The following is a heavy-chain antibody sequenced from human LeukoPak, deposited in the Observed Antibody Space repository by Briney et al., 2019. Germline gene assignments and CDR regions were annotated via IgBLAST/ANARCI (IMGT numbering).Heavy chain of an antibody. CDR2: ISSSSSSYI. CDR1: GFTSSSYS. CDR3: ASAFLTGYSDAFDI. D-gene: IGHD3-9*01. J-gene: IGHJ3*02. V-gene: IGHV3-21*01. Sequence: GGSLRLSCAASGFTSSSYSMNWVRQAPGKGLEWVSSISSSSSSYIYYADSVKGRFTISRDNAKNSLYLQMNSLRAEDTAVYYCASAFLTGYSDAFDIWGQGTMVTVSS.